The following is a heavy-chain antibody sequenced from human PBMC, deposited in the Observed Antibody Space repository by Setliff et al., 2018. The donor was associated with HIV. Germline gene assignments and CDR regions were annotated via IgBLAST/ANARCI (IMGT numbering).Heavy chain of an antibody. V-gene: IGHV3-74*01. CDR1: GLTFSSHW. CDR3: AKAFGYCSGGSCPVLMDV. CDR2: IDNDASHT. D-gene: IGHD2-15*01. Sequence: LRLSCAASGLTFSSHWMHWVRQAPGKGLVWVSYIDNDASHTIHADSVKGRFTISRDNSKNTLYLQMNGLRAKDAAVYYCAKAFGYCSGGSCPVLMDVWGKGTTVTVS. J-gene: IGHJ6*03.